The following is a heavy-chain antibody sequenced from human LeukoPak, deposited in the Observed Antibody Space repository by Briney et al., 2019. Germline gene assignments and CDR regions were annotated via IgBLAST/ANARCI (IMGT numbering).Heavy chain of an antibody. D-gene: IGHD3-10*01. CDR3: VRDVDYYASGSYLGYFDY. CDR2: MGGDGFSA. Sequence: GGSLGLSCSASGFAFTGHAMHWVRQAPGKGLEYVAGMGGDGFSAFYADSMSDRVTISRDNSKSTVHLQMTSLRGEDTAVYYCVRDVDYYASGSYLGYFDYWGQGTLVSVSS. V-gene: IGHV3-64D*06. J-gene: IGHJ4*02. CDR1: GFAFTGHA.